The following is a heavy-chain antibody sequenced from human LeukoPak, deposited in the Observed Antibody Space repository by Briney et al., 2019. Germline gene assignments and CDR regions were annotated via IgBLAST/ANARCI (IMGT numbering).Heavy chain of an antibody. D-gene: IGHD4-17*01. CDR1: GGSISSYY. J-gene: IGHJ6*03. V-gene: IGHV4-4*07. CDR2: IYTSGTT. CDR3: AGRYGDYYYYYMDV. Sequence: SETLSLTCTVSGGSISSYYWSWIRQPAGKGLEWIGRIYTSGTTHYNPSLKSRVTMSVDTSKNQFSLKLSSVTAADTAVYYCAGRYGDYYYYYMDVWGKGTTVTVSS.